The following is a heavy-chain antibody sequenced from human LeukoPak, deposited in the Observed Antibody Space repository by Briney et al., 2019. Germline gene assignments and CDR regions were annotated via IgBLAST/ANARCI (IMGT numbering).Heavy chain of an antibody. D-gene: IGHD4-17*01. Sequence: SETLSLTCAVYGGSFSDFYWSWIRQPPGKGLEWIGEISRNGGTNYNPSLQSRVTISIDTSKNQFSLKLTSVTPADTAVYYCARIFRLRGSIDPGSSGPLDYWGQGTLVTVSS. CDR1: GGSFSDFY. CDR3: ARIFRLRGSIDPGSSGPLDY. CDR2: ISRNGGT. J-gene: IGHJ4*02. V-gene: IGHV4-34*01.